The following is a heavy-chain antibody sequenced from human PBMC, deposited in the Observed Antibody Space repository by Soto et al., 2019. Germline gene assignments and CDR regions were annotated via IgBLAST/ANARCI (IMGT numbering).Heavy chain of an antibody. J-gene: IGHJ6*03. D-gene: IGHD3-10*01. Sequence: QVQLQQWGAGLLKPSETLSLTCAVYGGSFSGYQWSWIRQTPGKGLEWIGEINDSGNINYNPSLKSRVTVLLDTPKKQISMKLSSVAAADSAVYYCAGGLILWFGELSRRGGYYYYMDVWGKGNTVTVSS. CDR1: GGSFSGYQ. V-gene: IGHV4-34*01. CDR2: INDSGNI. CDR3: AGGLILWFGELSRRGGYYYYMDV.